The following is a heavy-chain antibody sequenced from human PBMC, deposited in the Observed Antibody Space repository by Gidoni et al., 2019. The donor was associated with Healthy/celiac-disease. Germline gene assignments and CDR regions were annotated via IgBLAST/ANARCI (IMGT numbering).Heavy chain of an antibody. CDR1: GSPFSSYA. CDR3: AKDWRPDDIVLMDV. V-gene: IGHV3-23*01. CDR2: ISGRGGST. D-gene: IGHD2-15*01. Sequence: EVQLLESGGGLVQPGGSLRLSCAASGSPFSSYAMSWVRQAPGKGLEWVSAISGRGGSTYYADSVKGRFTISRDNSKNTLYLQMNSLRAEDTAVYYCAKDWRPDDIVLMDVWGQGTTVTVSS. J-gene: IGHJ6*02.